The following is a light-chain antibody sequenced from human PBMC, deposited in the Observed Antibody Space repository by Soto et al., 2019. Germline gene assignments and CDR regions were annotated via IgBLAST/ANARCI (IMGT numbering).Light chain of an antibody. V-gene: IGKV3-15*01. Sequence: EIVLTQTQATRSVSPGESAPLXWRASQSVSSKLAWYQQHLGQAPRLLIYGESTRATGIRGRFSGSGSGTEFTLIIRSLQSEDSAVYYCQQYNRGLWTWGQGSKV. CDR2: GES. J-gene: IGKJ1*01. CDR1: QSVSSK. CDR3: QQYNRGLWT.